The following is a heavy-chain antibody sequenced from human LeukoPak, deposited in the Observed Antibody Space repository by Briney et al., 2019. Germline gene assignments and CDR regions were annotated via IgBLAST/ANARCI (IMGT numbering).Heavy chain of an antibody. V-gene: IGHV1-18*01. Sequence: ASVKVSCKASGYTFTRYAICWVRQAPGQGLEWMGWISAYNGNTNYAQKFQGRLTMTTDTSTTTAYMELRSLRSDDTDMYYCARVGDYYYHLDVWGKGTTVTISS. J-gene: IGHJ6*03. CDR2: ISAYNGNT. CDR1: GYTFTRYA. CDR3: ARVGDYYYHLDV.